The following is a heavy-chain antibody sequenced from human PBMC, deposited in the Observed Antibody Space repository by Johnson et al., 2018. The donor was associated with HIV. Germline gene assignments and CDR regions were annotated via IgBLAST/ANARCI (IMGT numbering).Heavy chain of an antibody. CDR3: AREGRMDYGAPRAAFDI. V-gene: IGHV3-20*04. CDR2: INWTGGST. CDR1: GFTFDDYG. D-gene: IGHD4-17*01. Sequence: VQLVESGGGVVRPGGSLRLSCAASGFTFDDYGMSWVRQAPGKGLEWVSGINWTGGSTGYADSVEGRFTISRVNAKNSLYLQMNSLRAEDTALYYCAREGRMDYGAPRAAFDIWGQGTMVTVSS. J-gene: IGHJ3*02.